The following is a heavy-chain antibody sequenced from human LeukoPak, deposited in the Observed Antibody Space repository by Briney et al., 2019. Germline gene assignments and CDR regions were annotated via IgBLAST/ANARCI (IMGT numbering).Heavy chain of an antibody. CDR1: GDSVSSNSAA. D-gene: IGHD7-27*01. CDR2: TYYRSKWYN. J-gene: IGHJ6*02. V-gene: IGHV6-1*01. CDR3: ARDLFFPTGDYYYYGMDV. Sequence: SQTLSLTCAISGDSVSSNSAAWDWIMQSPSRGFEGLGRTYYRSKWYNDYAEAVKSRITINPDTSKHPFSLQLNSVTPEDTAVYYCARDLFFPTGDYYYYGMDVWGQGTTVTVSS.